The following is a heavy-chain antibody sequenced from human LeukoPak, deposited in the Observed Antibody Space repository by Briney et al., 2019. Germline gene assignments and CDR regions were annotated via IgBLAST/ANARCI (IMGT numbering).Heavy chain of an antibody. J-gene: IGHJ4*02. CDR2: INPNSGGT. V-gene: IGHV1-2*02. CDR3: ARGGGGTVTRKFDY. Sequence: ASVKVSCKASGYTITTYAITWVRQAPGQGLEWMGWINPNSGGTNYAQKFQGRVTMTRDTSISTAYMELSRLRSDDTAVYYCARGGGGTVTRKFDYWGQGTLVTVSS. CDR1: GYTITTYA. D-gene: IGHD4-17*01.